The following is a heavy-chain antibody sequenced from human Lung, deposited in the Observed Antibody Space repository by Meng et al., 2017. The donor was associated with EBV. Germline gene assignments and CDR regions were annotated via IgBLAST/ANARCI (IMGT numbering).Heavy chain of an antibody. CDR3: VRDYPSFYP. Sequence: VQLVGSGGGLVQPGGSLRLSCAASGFAFSSYWMHWVRQAPGKGLVWVSRITSDGSSTSYADSVKGRFTISRDNAKSTVYLQMNSLRAEDTAAYYCVRDYPSFYPWGQGTLVTVSS. J-gene: IGHJ4*02. CDR1: GFAFSSYW. D-gene: IGHD3-16*02. CDR2: ITSDGSST. V-gene: IGHV3-74*01.